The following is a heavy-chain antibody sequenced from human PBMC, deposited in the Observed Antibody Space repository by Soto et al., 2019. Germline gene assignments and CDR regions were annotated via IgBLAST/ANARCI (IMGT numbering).Heavy chain of an antibody. CDR2: ISSSSYI. D-gene: IGHD6-19*01. CDR1: VFTFSSYS. V-gene: IGHV3-21*01. J-gene: IGHJ4*02. Sequence: GGSLRLSCAASVFTFSSYSMNWVRQAPGKGLEWVSSISSSSYIYYADSVKGRFNISRDNAKNSLYLQMNSLRAEDTAVYYCARGSGEHWGQGTPVTVSS. CDR3: ARGSGEH.